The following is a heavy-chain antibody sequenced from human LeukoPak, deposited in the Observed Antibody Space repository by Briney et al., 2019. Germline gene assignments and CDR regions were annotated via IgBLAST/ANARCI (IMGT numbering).Heavy chain of an antibody. CDR3: AGHLTYDPLFDY. CDR2: IYYSGST. V-gene: IGHV4-39*07. Sequence: SETLSITCTVSGGSISSSSYYWGWTRQPPGKGLEWIGSIYYSGSTYYNPSLKSRVTISVDTSKNQFSLKLSSVTAADTAVYYCAGHLTYDPLFDYWGQGTLVTVSS. CDR1: GGSISSSSYY. J-gene: IGHJ4*02. D-gene: IGHD3-16*01.